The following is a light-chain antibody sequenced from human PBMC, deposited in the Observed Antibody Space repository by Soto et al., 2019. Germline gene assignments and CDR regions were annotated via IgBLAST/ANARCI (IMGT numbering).Light chain of an antibody. CDR2: GAS. J-gene: IGKJ2*01. CDR1: QSVNSN. CDR3: QQYDDWPTYS. Sequence: EMTQSPSTLSVSPGDRATISCRASQSVNSNLAWYHQKPCQAPSLLIYGASTRATGIPARFSGGGSGTEFSLTISSLQSEDFAVYYCQQYDDWPTYSFGQGTKVDIK. V-gene: IGKV3-15*01.